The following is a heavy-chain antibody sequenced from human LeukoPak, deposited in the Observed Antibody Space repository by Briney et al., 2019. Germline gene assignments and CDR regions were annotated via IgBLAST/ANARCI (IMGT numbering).Heavy chain of an antibody. V-gene: IGHV3-23*01. CDR3: AKVLYGSGSYPYYYYGMDV. Sequence: GGSLRLSCAATGFTFSSYAMSWVRQAPGRGLEWVSAISGSGGSTYYADSVKGRFTISRDNSKNTLYLQMNSLRAEDTAVYYCAKVLYGSGSYPYYYYGMDVWGQGTTVTVSS. J-gene: IGHJ6*02. CDR1: GFTFSSYA. D-gene: IGHD3-10*01. CDR2: ISGSGGST.